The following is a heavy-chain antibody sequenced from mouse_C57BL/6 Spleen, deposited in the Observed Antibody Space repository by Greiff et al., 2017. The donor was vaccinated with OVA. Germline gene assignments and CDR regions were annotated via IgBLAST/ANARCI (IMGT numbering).Heavy chain of an antibody. Sequence: EVQLQESGGGLVQPGGSLKLSCAASGFTFSDYGMAWVRQAPRKGPEWVAFISNLAYSIYYADTVTGRFTISRENAKNTLYLEMSSLRSEDTAMYYCARLGDYEGDYYAMDYWGQGTSVTVSS. D-gene: IGHD2-4*01. CDR3: ARLGDYEGDYYAMDY. CDR2: ISNLAYSI. CDR1: GFTFSDYG. J-gene: IGHJ4*01. V-gene: IGHV5-15*01.